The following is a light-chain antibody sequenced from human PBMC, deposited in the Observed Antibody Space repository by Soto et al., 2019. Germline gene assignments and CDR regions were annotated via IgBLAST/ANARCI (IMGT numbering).Light chain of an antibody. CDR2: GGI. J-gene: IGLJ2*01. CDR1: SSNIGAGYD. Sequence: QAVLTQPPSVSGAPGQRVTISCPGCSSNIGAGYDVPWYQQIPGTAPKLLIFGGINRPSGVPDRFSGSKSGTSASLAITWLQAEDEADYYCQSYDSSRSALVFGEGTKLTVL. V-gene: IGLV1-40*01. CDR3: QSYDSSRSALV.